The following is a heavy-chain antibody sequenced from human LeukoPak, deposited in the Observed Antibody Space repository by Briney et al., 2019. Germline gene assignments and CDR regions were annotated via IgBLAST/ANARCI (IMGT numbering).Heavy chain of an antibody. Sequence: PSETLSLTCAVYGGSFSGYYWSWIRQPPGKGLEWIGEIDHSGSTNYNPSLKSRVTISVDTSKNQFSLKLSSVTAADTAVYYCARGTAAGTGWFDPWGQGTLVTVSS. D-gene: IGHD6-13*01. CDR2: IDHSGST. CDR3: ARGTAAGTGWFDP. J-gene: IGHJ5*02. CDR1: GGSFSGYY. V-gene: IGHV4-34*01.